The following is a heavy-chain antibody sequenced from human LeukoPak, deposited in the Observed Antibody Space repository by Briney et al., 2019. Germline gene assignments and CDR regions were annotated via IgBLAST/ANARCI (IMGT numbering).Heavy chain of an antibody. CDR3: ARQGIVGATPINWFDP. V-gene: IGHV4-39*01. CDR1: GGSISSSSYY. Sequence: SETLSLTCTVSGGSISSSSYYWGWIRQPPGKGLEWIGSIYYSGSTYYNPSLKSRVTIPVDTSKNQFSLKLSSVTAADTAVYYCARQGIVGATPINWFDPWGQGTLVTVSS. CDR2: IYYSGST. D-gene: IGHD1-26*01. J-gene: IGHJ5*02.